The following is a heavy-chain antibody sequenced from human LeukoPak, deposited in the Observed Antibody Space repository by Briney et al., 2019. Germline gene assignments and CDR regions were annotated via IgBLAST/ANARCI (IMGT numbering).Heavy chain of an antibody. J-gene: IGHJ4*02. D-gene: IGHD3-10*01. Sequence: SETLSLTCTVSGGSISSYYWSWIRQPPGKGLEWIGYIYYSGSTNYNPSLKSRVTISVDTSKNQFSLKLSSVTAADTAVYYCARLGIYGSGSRWGQGTLVTVSS. CDR2: IYYSGST. V-gene: IGHV4-59*01. CDR1: GGSISSYY. CDR3: ARLGIYGSGSR.